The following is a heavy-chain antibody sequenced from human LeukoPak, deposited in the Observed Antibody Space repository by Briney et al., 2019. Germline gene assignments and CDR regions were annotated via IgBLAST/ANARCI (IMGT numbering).Heavy chain of an antibody. D-gene: IGHD3-9*01. CDR2: ISSSSRYK. CDR1: GFTFSTYS. CDR3: ARSAENVLTGSYSYFDY. Sequence: QPGGSLRLACAASGFTFSTYSMNWVRQAPGKGLEWVSSISSSSRYKYYADSMKGRFTISRDNAKKSLYLQMNSLRAEDTAVYYCARSAENVLTGSYSYFDYWGQGTLVTVSS. V-gene: IGHV3-21*01. J-gene: IGHJ4*02.